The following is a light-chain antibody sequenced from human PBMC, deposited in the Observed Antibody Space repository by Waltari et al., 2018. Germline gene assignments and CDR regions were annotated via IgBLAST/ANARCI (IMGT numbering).Light chain of an antibody. CDR2: DVS. V-gene: IGLV2-14*03. Sequence: QSALTQPASVSGSPGPSITISCTGTSSDVGTYNYFPRYQQHPGKAPKLLIYDVSYRPSGVSYRFSGSKSGNTASLTISGLQAEDEADYYCSSYITTNTLELFGGGTSLTVL. CDR1: SSDVGTYNY. J-gene: IGLJ3*02. CDR3: SSYITTNTLEL.